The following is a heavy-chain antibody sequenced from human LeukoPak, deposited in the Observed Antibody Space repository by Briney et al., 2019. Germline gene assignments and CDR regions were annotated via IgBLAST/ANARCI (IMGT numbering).Heavy chain of an antibody. V-gene: IGHV3-23*01. CDR2: ISGSGGST. J-gene: IGHJ4*02. CDR3: AKDGSCSSTSCYYGY. D-gene: IGHD2-2*01. CDR1: GFTFSSYA. Sequence: PGGFLRLSCAASGFTFSSYAMSWVRQAPGKGLEWVSAISGSGGSTYYADSVKGRFTISRDNSKNTLYLQMNSLRAEDTAVYYCAKDGSCSSTSCYYGYWGQGTLVTVSS.